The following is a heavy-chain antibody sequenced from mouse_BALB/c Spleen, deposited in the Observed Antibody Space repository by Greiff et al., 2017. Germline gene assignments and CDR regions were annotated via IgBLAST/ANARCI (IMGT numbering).Heavy chain of an antibody. V-gene: IGHV2-9-2*01. CDR1: GFSLTSYD. CDR2: IWTGGGT. CDR3: VRDKGYFDY. J-gene: IGHJ2*01. Sequence: QVQLQQSGPGLVAPSQSLSITCTVSGFSLTSYDISWIRQPPGKGLEWLGVIWTGGGTNYNSAFMSRLSISKDNSKSQVFLKMNSLQTDDTAIYYCVRDKGYFDYWGQGTTLTVSS.